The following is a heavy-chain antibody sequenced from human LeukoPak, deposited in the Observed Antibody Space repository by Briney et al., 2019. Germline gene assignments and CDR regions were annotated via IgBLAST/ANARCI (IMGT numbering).Heavy chain of an antibody. Sequence: SETLSLTCTVSGGSISSYYWSWIRQPPGKGLEWIGYIYYSGSTNYNPSLKSRVTISVDTSKNQFSLKLSSVTTADTAVYYCARRSRMGSGWTFDYWGQGTLVTVSS. J-gene: IGHJ4*02. D-gene: IGHD6-19*01. CDR3: ARRSRMGSGWTFDY. CDR1: GGSISSYY. V-gene: IGHV4-59*08. CDR2: IYYSGST.